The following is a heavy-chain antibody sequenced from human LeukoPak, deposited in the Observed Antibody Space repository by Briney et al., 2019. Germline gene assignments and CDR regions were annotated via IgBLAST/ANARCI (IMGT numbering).Heavy chain of an antibody. D-gene: IGHD3-10*01. CDR3: ARRISGSYLDY. Sequence: GESLKISCAASGFAFSTYGMNWVPQAPGKGLEWISYITSCSTTYYADSVRGRFTISRDNAKNSLYLEMNGLRDDDTAVYYCARRISGSYLDYWGKGTLVTVSS. V-gene: IGHV3-48*02. CDR2: ITSCSTT. J-gene: IGHJ4*02. CDR1: GFAFSTYG.